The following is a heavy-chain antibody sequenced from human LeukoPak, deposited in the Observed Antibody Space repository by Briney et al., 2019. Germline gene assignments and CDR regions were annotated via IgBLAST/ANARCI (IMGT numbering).Heavy chain of an antibody. CDR3: ARDHGYSYGPGAFDI. CDR2: IYYSGST. V-gene: IGHV4-39*07. J-gene: IGHJ3*02. D-gene: IGHD5-18*01. Sequence: PETLSLTCTVSGGSISSSSYYWGWIRQPPGKGLEWIGSIYYSGSTYYNPSLKSRVTISVDTSKNQFSLKLSSVTAADTAVYYCARDHGYSYGPGAFDIWGQGTMITVSS. CDR1: GGSISSSSYY.